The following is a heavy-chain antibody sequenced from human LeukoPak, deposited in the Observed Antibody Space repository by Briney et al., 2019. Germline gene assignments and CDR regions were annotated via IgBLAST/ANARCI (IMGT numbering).Heavy chain of an antibody. J-gene: IGHJ5*02. CDR1: GFTFSSYS. Sequence: PGGSLRLSCAASGFTFSSYSMNWVRQAPGKGLEWVSSISSSSSYIYYADSVKGRFTISRDNAKNSLYLQMNSLRVEDTAVYYCARDSSRSTYNWFDPWGQGTLVTVSS. CDR3: ARDSSRSTYNWFDP. CDR2: ISSSSSYI. V-gene: IGHV3-21*01.